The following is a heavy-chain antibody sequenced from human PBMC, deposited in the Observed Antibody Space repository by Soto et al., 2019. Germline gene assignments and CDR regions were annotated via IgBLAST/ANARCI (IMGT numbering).Heavy chain of an antibody. Sequence: SXTRSLTCTVSGGSIGSSSFHWGWIRQPXGKGMEWIGXIFYSXTNYYKHSLKXXVTNSVDTXKNQISLRLISVNAADKDLYYCARRYGCLSSDYWGQGSMVTVSS. CDR2: IFYSXTN. CDR3: ARRYGCLSSDY. V-gene: IGHV4-39*01. D-gene: IGHD2-15*01. J-gene: IGHJ4*02. CDR1: GGSIGSSSFH.